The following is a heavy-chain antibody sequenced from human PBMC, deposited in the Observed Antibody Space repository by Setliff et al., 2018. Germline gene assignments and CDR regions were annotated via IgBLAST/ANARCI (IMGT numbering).Heavy chain of an antibody. Sequence: SETLSLTCAVYGGSFSGYYWSWIRQPPGKGLEWIGEINHTGSTNYSPSLKSRVTISVDTSKNQFSVKLSSVTAADTAVYYCARHKSNGSGSYPSLYMDVWGKGIMVTVSS. CDR3: ARHKSNGSGSYPSLYMDV. CDR2: INHTGST. V-gene: IGHV4-34*01. D-gene: IGHD3-10*01. J-gene: IGHJ6*03. CDR1: GGSFSGYY.